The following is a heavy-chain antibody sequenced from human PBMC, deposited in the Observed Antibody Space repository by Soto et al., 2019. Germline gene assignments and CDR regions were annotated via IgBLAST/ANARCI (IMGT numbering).Heavy chain of an antibody. V-gene: IGHV3-15*01. CDR3: TTRGWVWVGKGIGV. CDR2: IKSKTDGGTT. D-gene: IGHD6-13*01. J-gene: IGHJ6*02. CDR1: GFTFSNAW. Sequence: EVQLVESGGGLVKPGGSLRLSCAASGFTFSNAWMSWVRQAPGKGLEWVGRIKSKTDGGTTDYAAPVKGRFTISRDDSKNPLYLQMNNLETEETAVYYSTTRGWVWVGKGIGVWGQGNKATPS.